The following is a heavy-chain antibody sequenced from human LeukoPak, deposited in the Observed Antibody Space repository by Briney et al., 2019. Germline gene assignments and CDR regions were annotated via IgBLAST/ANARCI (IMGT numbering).Heavy chain of an antibody. CDR1: GYTFTSYA. CDR2: INTNTGNP. Sequence: GASVKVSCKASGYTFTSYAINWVRQAPGQGLEWMGWINTNTGNPTYAQGFTGRFVFSLDTSVSTAYLQISSLKAEDTAVYYCARVGSAQQLWLPRDAFDIWGQGTMVTVSS. CDR3: ARVGSAQQLWLPRDAFDI. J-gene: IGHJ3*02. V-gene: IGHV7-4-1*02. D-gene: IGHD5-18*01.